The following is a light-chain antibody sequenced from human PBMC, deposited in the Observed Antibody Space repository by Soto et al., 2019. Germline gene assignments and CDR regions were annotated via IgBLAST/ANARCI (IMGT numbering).Light chain of an antibody. CDR2: EVT. CDR3: SSYTTSSTRV. J-gene: IGLJ1*01. Sequence: QSALTQPASVSGSPGQSIAISCTGSSSDIGIYKYVSWYQQHPGKVPKLIIYEVTNRPSGASNRFSGSKSGNTASLTISGLQAEDEADYYCSSYTTSSTRVFGPGTQLTVL. V-gene: IGLV2-14*01. CDR1: SSDIGIYKY.